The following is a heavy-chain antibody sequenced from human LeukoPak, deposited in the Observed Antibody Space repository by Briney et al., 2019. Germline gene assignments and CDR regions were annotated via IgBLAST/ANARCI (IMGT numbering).Heavy chain of an antibody. D-gene: IGHD5-12*01. J-gene: IGHJ5*02. CDR2: ISYDGSNK. V-gene: IGHV3-30-3*01. CDR3: AREVVVAATPNWFDP. CDR1: GFTFSSYA. Sequence: GGSLRLSCAASGFTFSSYAMHWVRQAPGKGLEWVAVISYDGSNKYYADSVKGRFTISRDNSKNTLYLQMSSLRAEDTAVYYCAREVVVAATPNWFDPWGQGTLVTVSS.